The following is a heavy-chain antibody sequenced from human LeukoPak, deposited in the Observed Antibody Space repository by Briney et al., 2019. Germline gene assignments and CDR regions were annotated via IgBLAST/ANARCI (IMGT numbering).Heavy chain of an antibody. CDR2: IWSDATNQ. CDR3: AKDTQRGFDYTNSLDY. D-gene: IGHD4-11*01. Sequence: PGKSLRLSCAASGFIFSDYGMHWVRQAPGKGLEWVAVIWSDATNQYYADSVRGRFAISRDDSTSMVYLQMNSLRAEDTAVYFCAKDTQRGFDYTNSLDYWGQGTLVTVSS. CDR1: GFIFSDYG. V-gene: IGHV3-33*06. J-gene: IGHJ4*02.